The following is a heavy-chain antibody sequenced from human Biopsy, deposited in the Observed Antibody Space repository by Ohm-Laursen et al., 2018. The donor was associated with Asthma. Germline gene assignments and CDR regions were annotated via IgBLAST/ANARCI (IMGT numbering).Heavy chain of an antibody. CDR2: IKHDGSEK. V-gene: IGHV3-7*01. CDR3: TRREYSDSRISPLDL. D-gene: IGHD3-22*01. Sequence: SLRLSCAASGFTFGDYCMSWVRQVPGQGLEWVANIKHDGSEKNHVDSLKGRFTISRDNAKNSLYLQMNSLRAEDTAVYYCTRREYSDSRISPLDLWGQGTLVTVSS. J-gene: IGHJ4*02. CDR1: GFTFGDYC.